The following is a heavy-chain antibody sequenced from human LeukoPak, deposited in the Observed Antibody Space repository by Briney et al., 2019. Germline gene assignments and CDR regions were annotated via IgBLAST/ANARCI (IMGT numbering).Heavy chain of an antibody. CDR3: ARDRKGALNYDMDV. CDR2: ISYDGSNK. J-gene: IGHJ6*02. CDR1: GFTFSSYG. Sequence: PGGSLRLSCAASGFTFSSYGMHWVRQAPGKGLEWVAVISYDGSNKYYADSVKGRFTISRDNSKNTLYLQMNSLRAEDTAVYYCARDRKGALNYDMDVWGQGTTVTVSS. V-gene: IGHV3-30*03.